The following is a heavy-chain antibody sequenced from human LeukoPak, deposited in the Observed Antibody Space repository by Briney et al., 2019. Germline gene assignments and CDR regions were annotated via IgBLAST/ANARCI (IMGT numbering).Heavy chain of an antibody. D-gene: IGHD3-9*01. J-gene: IGHJ4*02. V-gene: IGHV1-69*05. Sequence: GASVKLSCKASGGTFSCYAISWVRHAPGQGLEWMGGIIPIFGTANYAQKFQGRVTITTDESTSTAYMELSSLRSEHTAVYYCAGPSEHFDWLGVTFCYWGQGTLVTVSS. CDR2: IIPIFGTA. CDR1: GGTFSCYA. CDR3: AGPSEHFDWLGVTFCY.